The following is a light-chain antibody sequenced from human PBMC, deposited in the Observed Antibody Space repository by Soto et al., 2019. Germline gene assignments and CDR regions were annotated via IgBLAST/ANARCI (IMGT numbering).Light chain of an antibody. V-gene: IGLV2-14*03. CDR2: DVS. J-gene: IGLJ1*01. Sequence: SLLTQPSPLSWSPGQSITISCTGTSSDVGGYNYVSWYQRHPGKAPKLMIFDVSNRPSGVSNRFSGSKSANTASLTISGLQAEDEADYSCSSYTSSTTPYVFGTGTKVTVL. CDR3: SSYTSSTTPYV. CDR1: SSDVGGYNY.